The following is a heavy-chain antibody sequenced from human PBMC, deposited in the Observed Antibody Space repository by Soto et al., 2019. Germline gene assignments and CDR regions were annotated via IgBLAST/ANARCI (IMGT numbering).Heavy chain of an antibody. D-gene: IGHD6-13*01. CDR2: INPNSGGT. Sequence: AAVKVSCKASGYTFTGSYMHWVRQAPGQGLEWMGWINPNSGGTNYAQKFQGRVTMTRDTSISTAYMELSRLRSHDTAVYYCARVDERQNSAAGRLNYYCYCRGGWGQGTTGAVSS. V-gene: IGHV1-2*02. CDR3: ARVDERQNSAAGRLNYYCYCRGG. J-gene: IGHJ6*02. CDR1: GYTFTGSY.